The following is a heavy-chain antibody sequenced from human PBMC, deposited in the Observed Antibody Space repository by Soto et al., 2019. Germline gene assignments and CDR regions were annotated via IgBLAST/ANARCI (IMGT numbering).Heavy chain of an antibody. Sequence: SETLSLTCTVSGGSISSGGYYWSWIRQHPGKGLEWIGYIYYSGSTYYNPSLKSRVTISVDTSKNQFSLKLSSVTAADTAVYYCARDRYCSGGSCSFDPWGQGTLVTVSS. V-gene: IGHV4-31*03. CDR1: GGSISSGGYY. CDR3: ARDRYCSGGSCSFDP. D-gene: IGHD2-15*01. J-gene: IGHJ5*02. CDR2: IYYSGST.